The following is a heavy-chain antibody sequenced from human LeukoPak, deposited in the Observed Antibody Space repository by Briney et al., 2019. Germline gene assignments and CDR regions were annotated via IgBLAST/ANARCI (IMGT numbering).Heavy chain of an antibody. D-gene: IGHD3-10*01. Sequence: GGSLRLSCAASGFTFSSYWMHWVRQAPGKGLVWVSHIRSDGSSTNYAGCVKGRFTISRDNAKSTLYLQMNSLRAGDTAVYYCARASGSGSHYPFDYWGQGTLVTVSS. J-gene: IGHJ4*02. V-gene: IGHV3-74*01. CDR1: GFTFSSYW. CDR2: IRSDGSST. CDR3: ARASGSGSHYPFDY.